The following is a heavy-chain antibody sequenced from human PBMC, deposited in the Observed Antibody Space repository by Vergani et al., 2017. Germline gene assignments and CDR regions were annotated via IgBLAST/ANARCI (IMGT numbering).Heavy chain of an antibody. Sequence: EVDLVESGGGLAQPGGSLRLSCEASGITFWKFGMHWVRQGPGKGLEWVSGISGSGGSTYYADSVKGRFTISRDNSKNTLYLQMNSLRAEDTAVYYCAKDRVGSGIGYFDYWGQGTLVTVSS. CDR3: AKDRVGSGIGYFDY. J-gene: IGHJ4*02. V-gene: IGHV3-23*04. D-gene: IGHD2-15*01. CDR1: GITFWKFG. CDR2: ISGSGGST.